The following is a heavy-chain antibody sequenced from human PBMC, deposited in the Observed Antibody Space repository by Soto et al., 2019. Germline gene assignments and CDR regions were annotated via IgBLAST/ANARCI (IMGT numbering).Heavy chain of an antibody. Sequence: SQTLSLTCAISGDSVSSNSAAWNWIRQSPSRGLEWLGRTYYRSKWYNDYAVSVKSRITINPDTSKNQFSLQLNSVTPEDTAVYYCAKVGVLRFLEWLSTAPIDYWGQGTLVTVSS. CDR1: GDSVSSNSAA. V-gene: IGHV6-1*01. CDR2: TYYRSKWYN. CDR3: AKVGVLRFLEWLSTAPIDY. J-gene: IGHJ4*02. D-gene: IGHD3-3*01.